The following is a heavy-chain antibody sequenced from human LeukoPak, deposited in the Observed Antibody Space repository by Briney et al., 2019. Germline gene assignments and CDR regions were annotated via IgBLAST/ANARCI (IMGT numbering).Heavy chain of an antibody. CDR2: IYGGGGT. D-gene: IGHD6-19*01. CDR3: ARVGVGTVAGNYFDD. Sequence: GGSLRLSCAASGFTFSTYAMTWVRQAPGKGLEWVSIIYGGGGTFHADSVKGRFTISRHNSENTLYLQMNSLRPEDTAVYYCARVGVGTVAGNYFDDWGQGTLVTVSS. V-gene: IGHV3-53*04. CDR1: GFTFSTYA. J-gene: IGHJ4*02.